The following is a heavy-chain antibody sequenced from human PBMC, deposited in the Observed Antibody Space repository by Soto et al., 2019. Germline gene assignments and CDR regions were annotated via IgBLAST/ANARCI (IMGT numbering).Heavy chain of an antibody. CDR2: INPNSGGT. CDR1: GFTFSAYY. D-gene: IGHD6-13*01. Sequence: ASVKVSCKASGFTFSAYYIYWVRQAPGHGLEWSGWINPNSGGTNNAQKFQGRVTMTRDTSTSTVYMELSALIPDDTAVYYCARSLLDEYSSSWRSAYYGMDVWGQGTTVTVSS. J-gene: IGHJ6*02. CDR3: ARSLLDEYSSSWRSAYYGMDV. V-gene: IGHV1-2*02.